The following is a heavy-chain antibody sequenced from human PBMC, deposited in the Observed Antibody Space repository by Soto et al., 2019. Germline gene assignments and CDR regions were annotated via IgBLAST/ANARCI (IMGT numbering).Heavy chain of an antibody. V-gene: IGHV4-4*02. D-gene: IGHD5-18*01. Sequence: QVQLQESGPGLVKPSGTLSLTCAVSGVSIGSHDWWTWGRQPPGKGLEWMGESHQSGNTNYNSSLQSRVTITLDKSKNHFSLQLSSVTVAATAVYYCATRDTGRVYWGQGTLVTVSS. CDR1: GVSIGSHDW. CDR2: SHQSGNT. J-gene: IGHJ4*02. CDR3: ATRDTGRVY.